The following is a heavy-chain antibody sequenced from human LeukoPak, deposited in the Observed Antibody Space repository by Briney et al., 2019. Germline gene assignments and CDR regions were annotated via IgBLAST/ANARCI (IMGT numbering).Heavy chain of an antibody. CDR1: GGSISSYY. Sequence: SETLSLTCTVSGGSISSYYWSWIRQPAGKGLEWIGRIYTSGSTNYNPSLKSRVTMSVDTSKNQFSLKLSSVTAADTAVYYCAREGRYSGYDIYYFDYWGQGTLVTVSS. J-gene: IGHJ4*02. D-gene: IGHD5-12*01. V-gene: IGHV4-4*07. CDR3: AREGRYSGYDIYYFDY. CDR2: IYTSGST.